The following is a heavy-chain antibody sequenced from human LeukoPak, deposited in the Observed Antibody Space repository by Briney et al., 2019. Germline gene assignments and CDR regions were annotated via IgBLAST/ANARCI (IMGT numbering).Heavy chain of an antibody. V-gene: IGHV3-30*04. D-gene: IGHD6-19*01. CDR2: ISYDGSDK. CDR3: ARAVYRSGGYYFDY. CDR1: GFTFSSYA. Sequence: GGSLRLSCAASGFTFSSYAMQWVRQAPGKGLEWVAVISYDGSDKNYADSVKGRFTISRDTSKNTLYLQMNSLRADDTAVYYCARAVYRSGGYYFDYWGQGTLVIVSS. J-gene: IGHJ4*02.